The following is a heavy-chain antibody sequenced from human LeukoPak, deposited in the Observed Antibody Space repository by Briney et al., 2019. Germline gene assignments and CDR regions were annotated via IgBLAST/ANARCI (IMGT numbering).Heavy chain of an antibody. V-gene: IGHV3-30*03. CDR2: MSYDGRNK. CDR3: ARELHDGWFDY. D-gene: IGHD5-24*01. Sequence: GGPLRLSCAASGFTFSSYVMSWVRQAPGKGLEGVSVMSYDGRNKYYADSVKGRFTISRDNSKNTVYLQMNSLRAEDPAVYYCARELHDGWFDYWGQGTLVTVSS. CDR1: GFTFSSYV. J-gene: IGHJ4*02.